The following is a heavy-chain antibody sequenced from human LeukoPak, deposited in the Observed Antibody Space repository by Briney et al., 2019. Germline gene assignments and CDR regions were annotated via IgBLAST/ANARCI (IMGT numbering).Heavy chain of an antibody. D-gene: IGHD3-3*01. CDR2: IVGSGGNT. CDR3: VRWGDFRAMDV. Sequence: GGSLRLSCAASGFTFSSYAMSWVRQAPGKGLEWVSGIVGSGGNTYYADSVKGRFTISRDNSKNTLFLQMYSLRTEDTAVYYCVRWGDFRAMDVWGQGTTVTVSS. CDR1: GFTFSSYA. J-gene: IGHJ6*02. V-gene: IGHV3-23*01.